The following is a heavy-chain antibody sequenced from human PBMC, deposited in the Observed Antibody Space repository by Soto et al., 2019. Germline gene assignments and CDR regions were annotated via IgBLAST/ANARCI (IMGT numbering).Heavy chain of an antibody. D-gene: IGHD3-3*02. CDR1: GFIFSNVW. J-gene: IGHJ5*02. CDR2: IKSKTDGGTT. V-gene: IGHV3-15*07. CDR3: TTDLGDVLLAPPNSNP. Sequence: PGGSLRLSCAASGFIFSNVWMNWVRQAPGKGLVWVGRIKSKTDGGTTDYAAPVKGRFTISRDDSKNTLYLQMNSLKTEDTAVYFCTTDLGDVLLAPPNSNPWGQGTLVTVSS.